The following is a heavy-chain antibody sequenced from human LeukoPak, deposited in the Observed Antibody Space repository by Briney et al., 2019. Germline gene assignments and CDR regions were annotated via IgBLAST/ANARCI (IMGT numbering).Heavy chain of an antibody. D-gene: IGHD3-16*01. Sequence: ASVKVSCKASGYTFTVSYMHWVRQAPGQGGGWMGWIYPNGGDKKYAQNFQGRFTMTRDTSISTAYMELSRLRSDDTAVYYCATQRGSCLWGTDFDYWGQGTLVTVSS. CDR3: ATQRGSCLWGTDFDY. CDR1: GYTFTVSY. J-gene: IGHJ4*02. V-gene: IGHV1-2*02. CDR2: IYPNGGDK.